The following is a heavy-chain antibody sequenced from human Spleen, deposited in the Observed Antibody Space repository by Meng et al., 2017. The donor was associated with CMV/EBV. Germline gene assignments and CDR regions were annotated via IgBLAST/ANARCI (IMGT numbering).Heavy chain of an antibody. D-gene: IGHD3-10*01. CDR3: ARGLTRGADAFDI. J-gene: IGHJ3*02. CDR2: ITSAASST. V-gene: IGHV3-23*01. Sequence: GEFLKISCAASGFTFSNYAMTWVRQAPGKGLERVSIITSAASSTHYAYSVKGRFTISRDNSKNTLYLQMNSLRAEDTAVYYCARGLTRGADAFDIWGQGTMVTVSS. CDR1: GFTFSNYA.